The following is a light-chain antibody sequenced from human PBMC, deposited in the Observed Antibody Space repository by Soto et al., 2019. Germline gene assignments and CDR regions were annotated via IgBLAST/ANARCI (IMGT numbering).Light chain of an antibody. Sequence: QSVLTQPPSASGTPGQRVTISCSGSSSNIGRNTVNWYQQLPGTAPKLLIHSNNQRPSGVPDRFSGSKSGTSASLAICGLQSEDEAHYYCAAWDDSLNGHVVFGGGTKLTVL. V-gene: IGLV1-44*01. J-gene: IGLJ2*01. CDR3: AAWDDSLNGHVV. CDR2: SNN. CDR1: SSNIGRNT.